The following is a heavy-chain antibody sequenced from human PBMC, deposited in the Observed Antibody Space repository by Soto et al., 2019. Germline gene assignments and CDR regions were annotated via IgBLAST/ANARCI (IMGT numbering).Heavy chain of an antibody. J-gene: IGHJ4*02. CDR3: ARGNSPVNVY. D-gene: IGHD3-16*02. V-gene: IGHV3-30-3*01. CDR1: GFTFSSYA. Sequence: QVQLVESGGGVVQPGRSLRLSCAASGFTFSSYAMHWVRQAPGKGLEWVAVISYDGSNKYYADSVKGRFTISRDNSKNSLYLQMNSLRAEDTAVYYCARGNSPVNVYWGQGILVTVSS. CDR2: ISYDGSNK.